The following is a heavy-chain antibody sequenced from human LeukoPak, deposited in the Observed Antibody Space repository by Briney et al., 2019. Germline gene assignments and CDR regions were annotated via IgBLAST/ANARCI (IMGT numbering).Heavy chain of an antibody. CDR1: GGTFSSYA. Sequence: ASVKVSCKASGGTFSSYAISWVRQAPGQGLEWMGRIIPILGIANYAQKFQGRVTITADKSTSTAYMELSSLKSEDTAVYYCARREEDYYYYMDVWGKGTTVTVSS. V-gene: IGHV1-69*04. CDR3: ARREEDYYYYMDV. D-gene: IGHD5-24*01. J-gene: IGHJ6*03. CDR2: IIPILGIA.